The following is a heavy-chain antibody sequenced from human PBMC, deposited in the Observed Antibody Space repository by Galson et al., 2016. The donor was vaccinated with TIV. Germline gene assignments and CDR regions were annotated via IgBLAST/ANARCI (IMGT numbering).Heavy chain of an antibody. CDR3: ARDDHDFWSGGANTLDY. V-gene: IGHV3-30*04. CDR2: RSYDGSNE. D-gene: IGHD3-3*01. Sequence: SLRLSCAASGFTFSSYTMHWVRQAPGRGLEWVALRSYDGSNEYYADSVKGRFTISRDNSENTLYLQMNSLRPEDTAVYYCARDDHDFWSGGANTLDYWGQGTLVTVSS. CDR1: GFTFSSYT. J-gene: IGHJ4*02.